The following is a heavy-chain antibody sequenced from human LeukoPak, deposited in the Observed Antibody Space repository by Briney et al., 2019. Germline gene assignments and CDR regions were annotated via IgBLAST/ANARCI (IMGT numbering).Heavy chain of an antibody. V-gene: IGHV3-21*01. J-gene: IGHJ4*02. Sequence: KPGGSLRLSCAASGFTFSSYTMNWVRQAPWKGLEWVSSIRSSSTYIYYADSVKGRFTISGDNAKNSLYLQMNSLRAEDTAVYYCARVAWDYYDSSGYRFDYWGQGTLVTVSS. CDR2: IRSSSTYI. CDR3: ARVAWDYYDSSGYRFDY. D-gene: IGHD3-22*01. CDR1: GFTFSSYT.